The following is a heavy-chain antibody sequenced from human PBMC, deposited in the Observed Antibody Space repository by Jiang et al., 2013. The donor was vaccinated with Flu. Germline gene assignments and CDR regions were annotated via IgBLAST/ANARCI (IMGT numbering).Heavy chain of an antibody. CDR2: IYYSGST. V-gene: IGHV4-31*03. CDR1: GGSISSGGYY. Sequence: GSGLVKPSQTLSLTCTVSGGSISSGGYYWSWIRQHPGKGLEWIGYIYYSGSTYYNPSLKSRVTISVDTSKNQFSLKLSSVTAADTAVYYCARHDLGGSGSNYYFDYWGQGTLVTVSS. D-gene: IGHD3-10*01. CDR3: ARHDLGGSGSNYYFDY. J-gene: IGHJ4*02.